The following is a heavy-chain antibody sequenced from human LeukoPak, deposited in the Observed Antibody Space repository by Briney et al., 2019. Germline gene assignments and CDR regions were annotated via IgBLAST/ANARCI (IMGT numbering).Heavy chain of an antibody. Sequence: SETLSLTCAVYGGSFSGYYWSWIRQPPGKGLEWIGEINYSGSTNYNPSLKSRVTISVDTSKNQFSLKLSSVTAADTAVYYCARGPAEDYADKRPPKFDYSGQGTLVTVSS. D-gene: IGHD4-17*01. CDR2: INYSGST. CDR3: ARGPAEDYADKRPPKFDY. CDR1: GGSFSGYY. J-gene: IGHJ4*02. V-gene: IGHV4-34*01.